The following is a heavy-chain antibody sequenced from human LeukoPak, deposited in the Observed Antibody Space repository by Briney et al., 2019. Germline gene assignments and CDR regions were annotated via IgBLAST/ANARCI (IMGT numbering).Heavy chain of an antibody. J-gene: IGHJ4*02. CDR2: ISSSSSYI. CDR3: ARSSSGSYYNGFDY. CDR1: GFPFSTYT. V-gene: IGHV3-21*01. D-gene: IGHD3-10*01. Sequence: GGSLRLSCAASGFPFSTYTMDWVRQAPGKGLEWVSSISSSSSYIYYADSVKGRFTISRDNAKNSLYLQMNSLRAEDTAVYYCARSSSGSYYNGFDYWGQGTLVTVSS.